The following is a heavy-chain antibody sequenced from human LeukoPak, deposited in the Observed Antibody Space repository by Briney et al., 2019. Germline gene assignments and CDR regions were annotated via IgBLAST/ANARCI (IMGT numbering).Heavy chain of an antibody. CDR3: ARSVPDYTRFDY. J-gene: IGHJ4*02. V-gene: IGHV1-8*01. CDR2: MSPNSGDT. CDR1: GYTFTSYD. D-gene: IGHD4-11*01. Sequence: ASVKVSCKASGYTFTSYDFNWVRQATGQRPEWMGWMSPNSGDTGYAQKFQDRVTMTRNTSISAAYMELSSLRSDDTALYYCARSVPDYTRFDYWGQGALVTVSS.